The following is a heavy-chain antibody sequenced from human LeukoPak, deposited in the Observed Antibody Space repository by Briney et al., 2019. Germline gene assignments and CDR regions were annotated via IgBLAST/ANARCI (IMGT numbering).Heavy chain of an antibody. CDR1: GFSFSNYA. J-gene: IGHJ4*02. CDR2: ISGSGDST. D-gene: IGHD6-19*01. CDR3: AKDREQWLMYYFDF. Sequence: GGSLRLSCAASGFSFSNYAMSWVRQTPGKGLEWVSGISGSGDSTYYAGSMEGRFTISRDNSKNTLDLQTNSLRAEDTAVYYCAKDREQWLMYYFDFWGQGTLLTVSS. V-gene: IGHV3-23*01.